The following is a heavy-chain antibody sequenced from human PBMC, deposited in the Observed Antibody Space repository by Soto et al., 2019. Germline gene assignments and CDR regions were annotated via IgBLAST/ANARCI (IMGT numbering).Heavy chain of an antibody. CDR3: ARGRYCLTGRCFPNWFDS. Sequence: QVQLLESGPGLVKPSQTLSLTCSVSGDSISTVDYFWAWVRQPPGQALEYIGYIYKSATTYYNPSSASRVAISLDTSKSQFSLNGTSLTAADTAVYFCARGRYCLTGRCFPNWFDSWGQGTLVTVSS. V-gene: IGHV4-30-4*01. J-gene: IGHJ5*01. D-gene: IGHD2-15*01. CDR2: IYKSATT. CDR1: GDSISTVDYF.